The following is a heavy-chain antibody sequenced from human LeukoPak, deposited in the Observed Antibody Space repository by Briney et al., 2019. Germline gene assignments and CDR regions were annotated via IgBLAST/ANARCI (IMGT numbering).Heavy chain of an antibody. D-gene: IGHD1/OR15-1a*01. J-gene: IGHJ4*02. V-gene: IGHV4-59*08. Sequence: SETLSLTCTVSGGSISSYYWSWIRQPPGKGLEWIGYIYYSGSTNYNPSLKSRVTISVDTSKNQFSLKLTSVTAADTAVYYCARSITGTRSKFEYWGQGTLVTVSS. CDR2: IYYSGST. CDR1: GGSISSYY. CDR3: ARSITGTRSKFEY.